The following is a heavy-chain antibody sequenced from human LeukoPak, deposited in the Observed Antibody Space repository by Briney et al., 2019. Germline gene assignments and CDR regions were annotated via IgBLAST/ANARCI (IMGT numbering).Heavy chain of an antibody. J-gene: IGHJ4*02. D-gene: IGHD6-13*01. V-gene: IGHV5-51*01. CDR1: GYNFTNYW. Sequence: GESLKISCKGSGYNFTNYWIGWVRQMPGKGPEWVGMIYPDDSDTRYSPSFQGQVTISADKSINTACLQWGSLKASDTAMYYCARQGSYSSSWYNIDYWGQGTPVTVSS. CDR2: IYPDDSDT. CDR3: ARQGSYSSSWYNIDY.